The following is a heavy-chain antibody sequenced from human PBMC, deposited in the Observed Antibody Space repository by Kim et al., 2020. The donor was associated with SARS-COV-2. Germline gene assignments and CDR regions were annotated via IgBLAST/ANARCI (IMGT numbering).Heavy chain of an antibody. Sequence: GGSLRLSCAASGFTFSSYAMNWVRQAPGKGLEWVSYISTTSSYIYYVDSLKGRFTISRDNAKNSLFLQMNSLRAEDTAVYYCARMTRGQWDGFDIWGQGTMVTVS. J-gene: IGHJ3*02. V-gene: IGHV3-21*01. CDR3: ARMTRGQWDGFDI. CDR1: GFTFSSYA. D-gene: IGHD4-17*01. CDR2: ISTTSSYI.